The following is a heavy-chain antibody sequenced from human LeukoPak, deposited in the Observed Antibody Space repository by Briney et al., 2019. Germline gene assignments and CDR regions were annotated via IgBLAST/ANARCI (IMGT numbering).Heavy chain of an antibody. V-gene: IGHV1-2*02. CDR1: GYTFTGYY. Sequence: ASVKVSCKASGYTFTGYYMHWVRQAPGQGLEWMGWINPNSGGTNYAQKFQGRVTMTRDTSISTAYMEPSRLRSDDTAVYYCARELKGWDAFDIWGQGTMVTVSS. D-gene: IGHD2-15*01. CDR3: ARELKGWDAFDI. CDR2: INPNSGGT. J-gene: IGHJ3*02.